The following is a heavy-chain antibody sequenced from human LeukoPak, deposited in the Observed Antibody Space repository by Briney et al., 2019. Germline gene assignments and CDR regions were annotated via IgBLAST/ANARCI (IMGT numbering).Heavy chain of an antibody. J-gene: IGHJ4*02. D-gene: IGHD6-19*01. CDR3: ARLGGLAVAYFDY. Sequence: SETLSLTCAVYGGSFSGYYWSWIRQPPGKGLEWIGEINHSGSTNYNPSLKSRVTISVDTSKNQFSLKLSSVTAADTAVYYCARLGGLAVAYFDYWGQGTLVTVSS. CDR2: INHSGST. V-gene: IGHV4-34*01. CDR1: GGSFSGYY.